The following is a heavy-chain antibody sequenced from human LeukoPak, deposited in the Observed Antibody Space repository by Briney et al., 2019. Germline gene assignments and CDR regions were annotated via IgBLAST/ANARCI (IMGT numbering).Heavy chain of an antibody. CDR2: ISGSGHDT. Sequence: GGSLRLSCAASGFTFSSYSMNWVRQAPGKGLEWLTYISGSGHDTSYADSVKGRYTVSRDNAKNSLFLQMNSLRAEDTAVYYCAKSARVYDHWGQGTLVTVSS. D-gene: IGHD5/OR15-5a*01. J-gene: IGHJ4*02. V-gene: IGHV3-21*05. CDR1: GFTFSSYS. CDR3: AKSARVYDH.